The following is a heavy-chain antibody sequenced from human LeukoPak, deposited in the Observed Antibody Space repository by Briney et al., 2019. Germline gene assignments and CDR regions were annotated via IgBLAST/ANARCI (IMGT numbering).Heavy chain of an antibody. Sequence: ASVKVSCKASGYTFTGYYMHWVRQAPGQRLEWMGWINPNSGDTNYAQKFQGRVTMTRDTSISAPCMALSRLRSDYRAGYLCPREGSGSLNWGQGTLVTVSS. CDR3: PREGSGSLN. CDR1: GYTFTGYY. V-gene: IGHV1-2*02. J-gene: IGHJ4*02. CDR2: INPNSGDT. D-gene: IGHD1-26*01.